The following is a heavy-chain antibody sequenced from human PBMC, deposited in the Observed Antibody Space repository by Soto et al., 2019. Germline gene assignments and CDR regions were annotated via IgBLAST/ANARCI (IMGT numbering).Heavy chain of an antibody. D-gene: IGHD3-22*01. Sequence: VQLLESGGGLVQPGGSLRLSCTASGFMFDNYAIFWVRQAPGKGLQWVSTISPSGGATYYADSVKGRFTISRDNSRNTVSLQLSSLRVEDTAVFYCVRGEYTSTYYFLAEYFRHWGQGTLVSVSS. CDR3: VRGEYTSTYYFLAEYFRH. J-gene: IGHJ1*01. CDR1: GFMFDNYA. V-gene: IGHV3-23*01. CDR2: ISPSGGAT.